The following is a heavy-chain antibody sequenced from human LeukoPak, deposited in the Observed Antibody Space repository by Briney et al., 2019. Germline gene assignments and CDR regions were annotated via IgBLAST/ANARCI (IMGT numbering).Heavy chain of an antibody. J-gene: IGHJ5*02. CDR2: INHSGST. Sequence: SETLSLTCAVYGGSFSGYYWSWIRQPPGKGLEWIGEINHSGSTNYNPSLKSRVTISVDTSKNQFSLKLSSVTAADAAVYYCARGRWFDPWGQGTLVTVSS. CDR3: ARGRWFDP. CDR1: GGSFSGYY. V-gene: IGHV4-34*01.